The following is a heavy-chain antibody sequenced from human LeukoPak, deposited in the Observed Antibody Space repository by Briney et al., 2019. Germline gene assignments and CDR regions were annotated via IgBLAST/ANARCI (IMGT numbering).Heavy chain of an antibody. D-gene: IGHD1-26*01. CDR2: ISSSGSTI. V-gene: IGHV3-11*04. Sequence: NPGGSLRLSCAASGFTVSSNYMSWVRQAPGKGLEWVSYISSSGSTIYYADSVKGRFTISRDNAKNSLYLQMNSLRAEDTAVYYCARAGSGRSPDWFDPWGQGTLVTVSS. CDR3: ARAGSGRSPDWFDP. J-gene: IGHJ5*02. CDR1: GFTVSSNY.